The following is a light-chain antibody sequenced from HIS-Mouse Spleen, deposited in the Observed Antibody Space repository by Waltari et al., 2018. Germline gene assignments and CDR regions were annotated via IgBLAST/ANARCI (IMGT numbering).Light chain of an antibody. Sequence: EIVLTHSPGTLSLSPWESATLSCRASQSVSSSYLAWYQQKPGQAPSLLIYGASSRATGIPDRCSGSGSGTDFTLTISRLEPEDFAVYYCQQYGSSPRTFGQGTKLEIK. CDR1: QSVSSSY. CDR2: GAS. V-gene: IGKV3-20*01. CDR3: QQYGSSPRT. J-gene: IGKJ2*01.